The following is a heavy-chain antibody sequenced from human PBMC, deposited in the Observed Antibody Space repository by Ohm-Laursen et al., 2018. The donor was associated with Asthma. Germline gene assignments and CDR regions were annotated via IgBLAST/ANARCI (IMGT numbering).Heavy chain of an antibody. CDR1: GYTFTSYG. D-gene: IGHD4-17*01. CDR2: MNPNSGNT. J-gene: IGHJ5*02. CDR3: ARGTTYNWFDP. V-gene: IGHV1-8*01. Sequence: GSSVKVSCKSSGYTFTSYGIAWVRQAPGQGLEWMGWMNPNSGNTGYAQKFQGRVTMTRNTSISTAYMELSSLRSEDTAVYYCARGTTYNWFDPWGQGTLVTVSS.